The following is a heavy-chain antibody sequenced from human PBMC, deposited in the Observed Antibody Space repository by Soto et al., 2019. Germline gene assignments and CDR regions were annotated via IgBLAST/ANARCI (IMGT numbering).Heavy chain of an antibody. J-gene: IGHJ6*02. Sequence: GGSLRLSCAASGFTFSSYGMHWVRQAPGKGLEWVAVISYDGSNKYYADSVKGRFTISRDNSKNTLYLQMNSLRAEDTAVYYCAKAKGSPAALLSYYGMDVWGQGTTVTVSS. CDR3: AKAKGSPAALLSYYGMDV. CDR2: ISYDGSNK. CDR1: GFTFSSYG. D-gene: IGHD1-26*01. V-gene: IGHV3-30*18.